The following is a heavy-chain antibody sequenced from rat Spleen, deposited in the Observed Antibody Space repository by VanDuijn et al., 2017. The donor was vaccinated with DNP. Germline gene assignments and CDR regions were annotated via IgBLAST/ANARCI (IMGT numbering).Heavy chain of an antibody. CDR2: IRYDGGST. Sequence: EVQLVESGGGLVQPGRSLKLSCAASGFTFSDYYMAWVRQAPTKGLEWVAYIRYDGGSTYYGDSVKGRFTISRDNAKSTLYLQMNSLRSEDMATYYGVRWYNSGYYFDYWGQGVMVTVSS. J-gene: IGHJ2*01. V-gene: IGHV5-22*01. CDR3: VRWYNSGYYFDY. CDR1: GFTFSDYY. D-gene: IGHD4-3*01.